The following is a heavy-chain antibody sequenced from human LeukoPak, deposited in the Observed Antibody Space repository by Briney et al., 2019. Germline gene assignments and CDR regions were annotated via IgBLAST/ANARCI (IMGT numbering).Heavy chain of an antibody. CDR3: VRDGMITFGGVDFDF. Sequence: GGSLRLSCAASGFTFSSYGMHWVRQAPGKGLEWLAVIWYDGSYKSYADSVKGRFTISRDNSNNTLYLQMNSLRAEDTAIYYCVRDGMITFGGVDFDFWGQGTLVTVSS. CDR2: IWYDGSYK. J-gene: IGHJ4*02. CDR1: GFTFSSYG. V-gene: IGHV3-33*08. D-gene: IGHD3-16*01.